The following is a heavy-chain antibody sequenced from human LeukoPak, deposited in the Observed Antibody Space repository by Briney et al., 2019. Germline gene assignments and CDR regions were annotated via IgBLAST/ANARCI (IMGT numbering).Heavy chain of an antibody. CDR2: ISYDGSNK. CDR1: GFTFSSYA. Sequence: GGSLRLSCAASGFTFSSYAMHWVRQAPGKGLEWVAVISYDGSNKYYADSVKGRFTISRDNSKNTLYLQMNSLRAEDTAVYYCARGGRHYHYYDSSGYQGYWGQGTLVTVSS. V-gene: IGHV3-30*04. CDR3: ARGGRHYHYYDSSGYQGY. D-gene: IGHD3-22*01. J-gene: IGHJ4*02.